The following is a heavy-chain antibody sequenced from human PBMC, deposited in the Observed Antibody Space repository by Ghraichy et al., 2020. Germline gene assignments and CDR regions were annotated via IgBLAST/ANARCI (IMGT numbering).Heavy chain of an antibody. V-gene: IGHV4-4*02. J-gene: IGHJ4*02. CDR3: ARDNDYGDHFDY. CDR2: IYHSGST. D-gene: IGHD4-17*01. CDR1: GGSIRSSNW. Sequence: SETLSLTCAVSGGSIRSSNWWSWVRQPPGKGLEWIGEIYHSGSTNYNPSLKSRVTISVDKSKNQFSLKLSSVTAADTAVYYCARDNDYGDHFDYWGQGTLVTVSS.